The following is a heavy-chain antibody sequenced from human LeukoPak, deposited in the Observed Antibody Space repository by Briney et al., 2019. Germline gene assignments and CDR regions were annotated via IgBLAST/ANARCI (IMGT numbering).Heavy chain of an antibody. CDR3: ARVSIAARRVDY. V-gene: IGHV1-2*02. Sequence: GASVKVSCKASGYTFTGYYMHWVRQAPGQGLEWMGWINPNSGGTNYAQKFQGRVTMTRDTSISTAYMELSRLRSDGTAVYYCARVSIAARRVDYWGQGTLVIVSS. J-gene: IGHJ4*02. CDR2: INPNSGGT. CDR1: GYTFTGYY. D-gene: IGHD6-6*01.